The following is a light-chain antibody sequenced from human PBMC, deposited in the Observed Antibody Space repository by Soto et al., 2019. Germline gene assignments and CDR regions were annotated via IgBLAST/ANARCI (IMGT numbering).Light chain of an antibody. CDR3: QQRSDWPRT. Sequence: EIVLTQSPVTLSLSPGERATLSCRASQSVSSYLAWYQQKPGQAPRLLIYDASNRATGIPARFSGSGSGTDFTLTISGLEPEDFAVYYCQQRSDWPRTFSGGTKVEIK. J-gene: IGKJ4*01. V-gene: IGKV3-11*01. CDR2: DAS. CDR1: QSVSSY.